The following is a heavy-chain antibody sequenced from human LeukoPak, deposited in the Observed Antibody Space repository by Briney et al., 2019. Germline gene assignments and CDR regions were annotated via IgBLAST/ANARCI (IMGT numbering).Heavy chain of an antibody. J-gene: IGHJ4*02. V-gene: IGHV3-48*03. D-gene: IGHD5-12*01. CDR2: ISSSAGSI. Sequence: HPGGSLRLSCAASGSTFSSYEMNWVRQAPGKRLEWVSYISSSAGSIYLADSVKDRFSVSRDNAKNSLYLQMTSLRAEDTGIYYCARVLLSGYDRPIDFWGQGTLVTVSS. CDR3: ARVLLSGYDRPIDF. CDR1: GSTFSSYE.